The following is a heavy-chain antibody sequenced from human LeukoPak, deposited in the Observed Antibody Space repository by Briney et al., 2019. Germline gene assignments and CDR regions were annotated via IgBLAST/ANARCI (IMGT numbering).Heavy chain of an antibody. V-gene: IGHV3-23*01. CDR3: AKDRSGSGSYYPDY. J-gene: IGHJ4*02. CDR1: GFTFSSYA. Sequence: GGSLRLSCAASGFTFSSYAMTWVRQAPGKGLEWVSAIGSGGGTTYYADSVKGRFTISRDNSKSTLYLQMNSLRAEDTAVYYCAKDRSGSGSYYPDYWGQGTLVTVSS. D-gene: IGHD3-10*01. CDR2: IGSGGGTT.